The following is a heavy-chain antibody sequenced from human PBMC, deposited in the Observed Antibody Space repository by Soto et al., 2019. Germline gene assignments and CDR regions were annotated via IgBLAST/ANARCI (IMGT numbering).Heavy chain of an antibody. Sequence: LRLSCAASGFTFSNDAMNWVRQAPGKGLEWVSVISGSGGSVYNADSVQGRFTISRDNSKNTLYLQMNSLRAEDTAIYYCVREDKGWYSPGSFDFWGRGTMVTVSS. V-gene: IGHV3-23*01. D-gene: IGHD6-19*01. CDR1: GFTFSNDA. CDR3: VREDKGWYSPGSFDF. CDR2: ISGSGGSV. J-gene: IGHJ3*01.